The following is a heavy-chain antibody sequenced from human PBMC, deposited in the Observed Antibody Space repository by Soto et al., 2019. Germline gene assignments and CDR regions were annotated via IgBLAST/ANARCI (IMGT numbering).Heavy chain of an antibody. V-gene: IGHV1-69*06. CDR3: ASPTGEWLPPARDYYCGMDV. D-gene: IGHD3-3*01. CDR1: GGTFSSYA. CDR2: IIPIFGTA. J-gene: IGHJ6*02. Sequence: QVELVQSGAEVKKPGSSVKVSCKASGGTFSSYAISWVRQAPGQGLEWMGGIIPIFGTANYAQKFQGRVTITADKSTSTAYMDLSSLRAGDTAVYYCASPTGEWLPPARDYYCGMDVWGQGTTVTVSS.